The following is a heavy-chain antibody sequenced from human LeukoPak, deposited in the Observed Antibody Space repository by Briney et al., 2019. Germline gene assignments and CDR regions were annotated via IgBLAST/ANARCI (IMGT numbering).Heavy chain of an antibody. V-gene: IGHV4-61*01. D-gene: IGHD5-12*01. CDR1: GGSVSSGSYF. Sequence: SETLSLTCNVSGGSVSSGSYFWTWIRQPPGKGLEWIGYIHYSGTTNYNPSLKSRVTISLDTSRNQFSLKLRSVTTADTAVYYCARRRVYSGSGEFDFWGQGTLVTVSS. CDR2: IHYSGTT. CDR3: ARRRVYSGSGEFDF. J-gene: IGHJ4*02.